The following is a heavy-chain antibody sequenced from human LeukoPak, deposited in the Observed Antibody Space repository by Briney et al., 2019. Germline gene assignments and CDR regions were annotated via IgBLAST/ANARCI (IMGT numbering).Heavy chain of an antibody. CDR2: IIPILGIA. D-gene: IGHD2-2*01. CDR3: APGPYCSSTSCPDKANGDYWFDP. CDR1: GGTFSSYA. J-gene: IGHJ5*02. V-gene: IGHV1-69*04. Sequence: ASVKVSCKASGGTFSSYAISWVRQAPGQGLEWMGRIIPILGIANYAQKFQGRVTITADKSTSTAYMELSSLRSEDTAVYYCAPGPYCSSTSCPDKANGDYWFDPWGQGTLVTVSS.